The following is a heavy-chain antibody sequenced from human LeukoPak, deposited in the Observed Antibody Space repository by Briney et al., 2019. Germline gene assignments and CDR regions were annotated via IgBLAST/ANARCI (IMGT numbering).Heavy chain of an antibody. J-gene: IGHJ4*02. CDR2: ISSSSSTI. Sequence: QSGGSLRLSCAASGFTFSSYSMNWVRQAPGKGLEWVSYISSSSSTIYYADSVKGRFTISRDNAKNSLYLQMNSLRAEDTAVYYCARALYCSGGSCHSPSYYWGQGTLVTVSS. D-gene: IGHD2-15*01. V-gene: IGHV3-48*01. CDR3: ARALYCSGGSCHSPSYY. CDR1: GFTFSSYS.